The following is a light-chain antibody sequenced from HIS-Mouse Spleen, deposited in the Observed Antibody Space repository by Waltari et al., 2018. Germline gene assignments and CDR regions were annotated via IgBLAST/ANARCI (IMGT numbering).Light chain of an antibody. V-gene: IGKV1-13*02. J-gene: IGKJ4*01. CDR3: QQFNSYPLT. Sequence: AIQLTQSPSSLSASVGDRVTITCRASQGISSALDWYQQKPGKAPKLLIYAASSLESGVPSRFSGSGSGTDFTLTISSLQPEDFATYYCQQFNSYPLTFGGGTKVEIK. CDR2: AAS. CDR1: QGISSA.